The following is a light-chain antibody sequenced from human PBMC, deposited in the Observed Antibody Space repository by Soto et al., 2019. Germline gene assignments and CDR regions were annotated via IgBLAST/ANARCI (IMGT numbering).Light chain of an antibody. Sequence: EIVLTQSPATLSVSPGERATLSCRASQSVSSNLAWYQQKPGQAPRLLIYGASTRAPGIPARFSGSGSGTEFTLPISSLQSEDCAVYYCQHYNNLPLTFGGGAKVEIK. CDR3: QHYNNLPLT. CDR2: GAS. CDR1: QSVSSN. J-gene: IGKJ4*01. V-gene: IGKV3-15*01.